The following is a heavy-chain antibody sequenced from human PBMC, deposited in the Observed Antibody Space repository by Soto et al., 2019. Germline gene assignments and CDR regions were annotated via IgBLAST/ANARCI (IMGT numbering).Heavy chain of an antibody. CDR1: GFTFDDYA. V-gene: IGHV3-9*01. Sequence: EVQLVESGGGLVQPGRSLRLSCAASGFTFDDYAMHWVRQAPGKGLEWVSGISWNSGNIDYADSVKGRFTISRDNAKNSLYLQMYSLRTEDTALYYCAKARGVYWGLDDYWGQGPLVTVSS. J-gene: IGHJ4*02. CDR3: AKARGVYWGLDDY. D-gene: IGHD3-16*01. CDR2: ISWNSGNI.